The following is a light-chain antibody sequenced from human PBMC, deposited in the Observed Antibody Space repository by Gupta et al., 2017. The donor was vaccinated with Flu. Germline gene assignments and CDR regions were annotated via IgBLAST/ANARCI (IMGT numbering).Light chain of an antibody. V-gene: IGLV7-46*01. CDR1: SGPVTSDHY. J-gene: IGLJ3*02. CDR3: LLSYRGVGV. Sequence: QAVVTQKPSLTVSPGGTVTLTCGSTSGPVTSDHYPYWFQQKPGQAPRTLIWDTFNRLSWIPARFSGSFLGAKAALTLSGAQPEDEADYYCLLSYRGVGVFGGGTKLTVL. CDR2: DTF.